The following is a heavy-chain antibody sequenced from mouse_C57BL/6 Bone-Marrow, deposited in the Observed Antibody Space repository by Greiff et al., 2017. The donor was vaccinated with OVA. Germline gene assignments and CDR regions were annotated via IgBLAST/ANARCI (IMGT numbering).Heavy chain of an antibody. CDR2: INPNNGGT. CDR3: ARGPPGNAMDY. CDR1: GYTFTDYY. J-gene: IGHJ4*01. V-gene: IGHV1-26*01. Sequence: EVQLQQSGPELVKPGASVKISCKASGYTFTDYYMNWVKQSHGKSLEWIGDINPNNGGTSYNQKFKGKATLTVDKSASTAYMELRSLTSEDSAVYYCARGPPGNAMDYWGQGTSVTVSS.